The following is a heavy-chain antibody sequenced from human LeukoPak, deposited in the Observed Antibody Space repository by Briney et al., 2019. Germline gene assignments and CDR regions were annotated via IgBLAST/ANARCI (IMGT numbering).Heavy chain of an antibody. D-gene: IGHD4-11*01. CDR2: INHSGST. V-gene: IGHV4-34*01. CDR1: GGSFSGYY. Sequence: PSETLSLTCAVYGGSFSGYYWSWIRQPPGKGLEWIGEINHSGSTNYNPSLKSRVTISVDTSKNQFSLKLSSVTAADTAVYYCARLKDSNLGYYYYYYMDVWGKGTTVTVSS. CDR3: ARLKDSNLGYYYYYYMDV. J-gene: IGHJ6*03.